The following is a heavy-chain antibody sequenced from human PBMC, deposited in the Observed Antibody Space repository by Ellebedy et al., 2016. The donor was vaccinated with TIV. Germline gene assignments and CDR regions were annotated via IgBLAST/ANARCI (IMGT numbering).Heavy chain of an antibody. J-gene: IGHJ3*02. CDR2: INGDGSST. V-gene: IGHV3-74*01. CDR3: AAVQYWEAAFDI. CDR1: GFTFSGYW. D-gene: IGHD2-8*02. Sequence: GESLKISCAASGFTFSGYWMHLVRQVPGKGLVLVSRINGDGSSTAYADSVKGRFTISRDNAKNTRYLQMNSLRAEDTAVYYCAAVQYWEAAFDIWGQGTMVTVSS.